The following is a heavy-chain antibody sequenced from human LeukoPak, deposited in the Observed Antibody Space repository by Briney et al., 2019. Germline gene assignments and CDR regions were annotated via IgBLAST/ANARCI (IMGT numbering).Heavy chain of an antibody. D-gene: IGHD3-3*01. CDR1: GGSISSYY. V-gene: IGHV4-59*01. Sequence: SETLSLTCTVSGGSISSYYWSWIRQPPGKGLEWIGYIYYSGSTNYNPSLKSRVTISVDTSKNQFSLKLSSVTAADTAVYYCARDLNSSDFWSGPFDYWGQGTLVTVSS. CDR2: IYYSGST. J-gene: IGHJ4*02. CDR3: ARDLNSSDFWSGPFDY.